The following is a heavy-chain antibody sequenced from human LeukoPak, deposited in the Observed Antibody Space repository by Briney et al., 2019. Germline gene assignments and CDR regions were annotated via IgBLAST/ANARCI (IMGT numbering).Heavy chain of an antibody. D-gene: IGHD6-13*01. Sequence: PSETLSLTCTVSGYSISSGYYWGWIRQPPGKGLEWIGSIYHSGSTYYNPSLKSRVTISVDTSKNQFSLKLSSVTAADTAVYYCARDLMEGEISLPGISAAAPTRYFDYWGQGTLVTVSS. CDR1: GYSISSGYY. CDR2: IYHSGST. CDR3: ARDLMEGEISLPGISAAAPTRYFDY. J-gene: IGHJ4*02. V-gene: IGHV4-38-2*02.